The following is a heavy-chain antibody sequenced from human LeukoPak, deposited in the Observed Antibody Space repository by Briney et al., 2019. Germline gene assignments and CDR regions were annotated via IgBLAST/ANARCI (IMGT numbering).Heavy chain of an antibody. V-gene: IGHV3-7*01. Sequence: PGGSLRLSCAASGFTFSNYWMSSVRQAPGKGLEWVANIKEDGSIEDYVDSVKGRFTVSRDNAKNSLYLQMNSLRAEDTAVYYCVTQQLAPPWGQGTLVTVSS. D-gene: IGHD5-24*01. CDR2: IKEDGSIE. CDR3: VTQQLAPP. J-gene: IGHJ5*02. CDR1: GFTFSNYW.